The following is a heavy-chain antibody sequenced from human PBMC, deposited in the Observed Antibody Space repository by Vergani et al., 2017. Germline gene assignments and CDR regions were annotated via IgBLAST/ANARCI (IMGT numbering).Heavy chain of an antibody. CDR3: VRGRGLCAGGRCYTEAWDY. J-gene: IGHJ4*02. CDR1: GFSFNSYW. D-gene: IGHD2-2*02. Sequence: DVHLAESGGGFFQPGGSLRLSCSASGFSFNSYWMHWVRQVPGKGLLWVSRMKSDGSITAYADSVKGLFTISRVNAQNTLDLQVRSLRLEDTGVYHCVRGRGLCAGGRCYTEAWDYWGQGTPVTVSS. V-gene: IGHV3-74*03. CDR2: MKSDGSIT.